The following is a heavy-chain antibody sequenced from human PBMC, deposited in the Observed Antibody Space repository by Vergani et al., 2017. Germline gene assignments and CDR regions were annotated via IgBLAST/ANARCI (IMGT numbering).Heavy chain of an antibody. Sequence: VQLVESGGGLVQPGGSLRLSCAASGFTFSDYYMSWIRQAPGKGLEWVSYISSSSSYTNYADSVKGRFTISRDNAKNSLYLQMNSLRAEDTAVYYCARAIKMTTGPKGDMYYFDYWGQGTLVTVSS. CDR2: ISSSSSYT. D-gene: IGHD4-17*01. J-gene: IGHJ4*02. V-gene: IGHV3-11*06. CDR3: ARAIKMTTGPKGDMYYFDY. CDR1: GFTFSDYY.